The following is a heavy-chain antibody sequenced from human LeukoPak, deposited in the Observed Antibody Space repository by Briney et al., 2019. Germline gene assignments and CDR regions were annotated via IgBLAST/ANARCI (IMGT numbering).Heavy chain of an antibody. D-gene: IGHD3-3*01. CDR2: IYTSGST. CDR1: GGSISSYY. J-gene: IGHJ6*02. CDR3: ARGRGDFWSGYYWSGYYYGMDV. Sequence: SETLSLTCTVSGGSISSYYWSWIRQPAGKGLEWIGRIYTSGSTNYNPSLKSRVTISVDTSKNQFSLKLSSVTAADTAVYYCARGRGDFWSGYYWSGYYYGMDVWGQGTTVTVSS. V-gene: IGHV4-4*07.